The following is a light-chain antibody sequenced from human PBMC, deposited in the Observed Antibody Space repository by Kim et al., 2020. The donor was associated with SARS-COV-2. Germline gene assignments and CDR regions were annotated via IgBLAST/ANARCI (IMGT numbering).Light chain of an antibody. CDR2: RTN. Sequence: GQKVNITCSGSSSNMGNNNVYGYQQIPGTAPTLLIHRTNQRPSGVPDRFSASKSGTSASLAVSGLRSDDEADYYCVALDDTLSGRVFGGGTKVTVL. CDR3: VALDDTLSGRV. J-gene: IGLJ3*02. V-gene: IGLV1-47*01. CDR1: SSNMGNNN.